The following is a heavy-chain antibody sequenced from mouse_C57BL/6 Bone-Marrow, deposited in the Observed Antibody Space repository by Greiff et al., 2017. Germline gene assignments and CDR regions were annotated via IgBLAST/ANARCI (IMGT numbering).Heavy chain of an antibody. V-gene: IGHV1-74*01. D-gene: IGHD1-1*01. Sequence: QVQLQQPGAELVKPGASVKVSCKASGYTFTSYWMHWVKQRPGQGLEWIGRIHPSDSDTNYNQKFKGKATLTVAKSSSTAYMHISSLTSEDSAVYYCAIEGRYGSNAMDYWGQGTSVTVSS. J-gene: IGHJ4*01. CDR1: GYTFTSYW. CDR2: IHPSDSDT. CDR3: AIEGRYGSNAMDY.